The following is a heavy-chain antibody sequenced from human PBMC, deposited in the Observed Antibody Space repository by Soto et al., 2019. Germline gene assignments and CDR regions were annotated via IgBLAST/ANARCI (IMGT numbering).Heavy chain of an antibody. CDR3: ARGIAVAGHYYYYGMDV. CDR2: IWYDGSNK. CDR1: GFTFSSYG. V-gene: IGHV3-33*01. J-gene: IGHJ6*02. Sequence: QVQLVESGGGVVQPGRSLRLSYAASGFTFSSYGMHWVRQAPGKGLEWVAVIWYDGSNKYYADSVKGRFTISRDNSKNTLYLQMNSLRAEDTAVYYCARGIAVAGHYYYYGMDVWGQGTTVTVSS. D-gene: IGHD6-19*01.